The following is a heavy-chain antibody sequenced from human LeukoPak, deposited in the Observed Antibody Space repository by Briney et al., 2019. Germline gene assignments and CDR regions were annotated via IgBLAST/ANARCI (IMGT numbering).Heavy chain of an antibody. CDR1: GGSIGSYY. V-gene: IGHV4-4*07. Sequence: PSETLSLTCTVSGGSIGSYYWSWIRQPAGKGREWIGRIYTSGSTNYNPSLKSRVTMSVDTSKNQFSLKLSSVTAADTAVYYCARDTPIAAAGSYYFDYWGQGTLVTVSS. CDR3: ARDTPIAAAGSYYFDY. J-gene: IGHJ4*02. CDR2: IYTSGST. D-gene: IGHD6-13*01.